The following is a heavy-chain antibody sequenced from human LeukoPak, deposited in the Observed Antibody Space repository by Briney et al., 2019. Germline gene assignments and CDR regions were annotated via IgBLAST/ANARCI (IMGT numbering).Heavy chain of an antibody. Sequence: PSETLSLTCAVYGGSFSGYYWSWIRQPPGKGLEWIGEINHSGRTNYNPSLKSRVTISVDTSKNQFSLKLSSVTAADTAVYYCARLVTTYYYDSSGYYWDWSFDYWGQGTLVTVSS. J-gene: IGHJ4*02. CDR3: ARLVTTYYYDSSGYYWDWSFDY. D-gene: IGHD3-22*01. CDR2: INHSGRT. V-gene: IGHV4-34*01. CDR1: GGSFSGYY.